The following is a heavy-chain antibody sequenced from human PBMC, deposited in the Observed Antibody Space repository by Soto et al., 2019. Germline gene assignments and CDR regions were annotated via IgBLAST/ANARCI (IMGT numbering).Heavy chain of an antibody. CDR2: IFHSGST. D-gene: IGHD6-19*01. CDR1: GSSIYSSHW. CDR3: ARAPGAGPWYLDS. J-gene: IGHJ4*01. V-gene: IGHV4-4*02. Sequence: SETISLTWSFAGSSIYSSHWWNWIRQPPGKGLEWIGEIFHSGSTTYNPSLESRVTMSVDRSKNQFSLHLNSVTAADTAFYYCARAPGAGPWYLDSWGHGTLVTLSS.